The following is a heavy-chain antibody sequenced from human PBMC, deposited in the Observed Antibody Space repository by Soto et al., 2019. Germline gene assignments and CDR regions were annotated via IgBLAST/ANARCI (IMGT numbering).Heavy chain of an antibody. CDR3: ARGCSSTSCYARKNWFDP. V-gene: IGHV1-69*01. Sequence: QVPLVQSGAEVKKPGSSVKVSCKASGGTFSSYAISWVRQAPGQGLEWMGGIIPIFGTANYAQKFQGRVTITADESTSTAYMELSSLRSEDTAVYYCARGCSSTSCYARKNWFDPWGQGTLVTVSS. D-gene: IGHD2-2*01. CDR2: IIPIFGTA. J-gene: IGHJ5*02. CDR1: GGTFSSYA.